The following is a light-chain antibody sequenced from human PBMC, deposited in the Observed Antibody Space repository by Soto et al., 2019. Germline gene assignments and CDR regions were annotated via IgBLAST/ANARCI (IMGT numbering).Light chain of an antibody. V-gene: IGKV3-20*01. CDR2: GTF. CDR3: QRYGSSPPIT. CDR1: QPISSGY. J-gene: IGKJ5*01. Sequence: VLTRSPGTLSVSPGDRATLSCRASQPISSGYLAWYQQKPGQAPRLLIYGTFIRATGVPDRFSGSGSETDFTLTINRLEPEDLAVYYCQRYGSSPPITFGQGTRLEIQ.